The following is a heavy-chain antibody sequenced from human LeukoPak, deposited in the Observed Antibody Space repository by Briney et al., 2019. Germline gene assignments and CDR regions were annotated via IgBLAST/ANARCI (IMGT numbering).Heavy chain of an antibody. CDR1: GGSFSGYY. J-gene: IGHJ5*02. V-gene: IGHV4-34*01. Sequence: PSETLSITCAVYGGSFSGYYWSWIRQPPGKGLEWIGEINHSGSTNYNPSLKSRVTISVDTSKNQFSLKLSSVTAADTAVYYCARVQWLANWFDPWGQGTLVTVSS. CDR2: INHSGST. CDR3: ARVQWLANWFDP. D-gene: IGHD6-19*01.